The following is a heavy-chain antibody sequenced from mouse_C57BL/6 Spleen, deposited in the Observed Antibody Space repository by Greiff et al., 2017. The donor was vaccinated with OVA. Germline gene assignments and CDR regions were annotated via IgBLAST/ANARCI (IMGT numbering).Heavy chain of an antibody. V-gene: IGHV1-15*01. Sequence: QVQLNQSGAELVRPGASVTLSCKASGYTFTDYEMHWVKQTPVHGLEWIGAIDTENGGTAYNQKFKGKAILTADKSSSTAYMDLRSLTSEDSAVYYCTRTTVVVPGFAYWGQGTLVTVSA. J-gene: IGHJ3*01. CDR2: IDTENGGT. CDR1: GYTFTDYE. CDR3: TRTTVVVPGFAY. D-gene: IGHD1-1*01.